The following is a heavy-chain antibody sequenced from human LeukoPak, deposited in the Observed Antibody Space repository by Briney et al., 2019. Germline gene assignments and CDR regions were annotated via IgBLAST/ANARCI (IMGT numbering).Heavy chain of an antibody. Sequence: SETLSLTCAVYGGSFCGYYWSWIRQPPGKGLEWIGEINHSGSTNYNPSLKSRVTISVDTSKNQFSLKLSSVTAADTAVYYCARGGDYGGNSGFDYWGQGTLVTVSS. J-gene: IGHJ4*02. CDR3: ARGGDYGGNSGFDY. CDR2: INHSGST. V-gene: IGHV4-34*01. CDR1: GGSFCGYY. D-gene: IGHD4-23*01.